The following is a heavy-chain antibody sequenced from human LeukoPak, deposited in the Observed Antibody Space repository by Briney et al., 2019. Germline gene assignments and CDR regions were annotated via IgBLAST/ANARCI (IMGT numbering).Heavy chain of an antibody. V-gene: IGHV3-21*01. CDR1: GFTFSSYS. CDR3: ARGGRIVATPVGY. Sequence: GGSLRLSCAASGFTFSSYSMNWVRQAPGKGLEWVSSISSSSSYIYYADSVKGRFTISRDNAKNLLYLQMNSLRAEDTAVYYCARGGRIVATPVGYWGQGTLVTVSS. D-gene: IGHD5-12*01. J-gene: IGHJ4*02. CDR2: ISSSSSYI.